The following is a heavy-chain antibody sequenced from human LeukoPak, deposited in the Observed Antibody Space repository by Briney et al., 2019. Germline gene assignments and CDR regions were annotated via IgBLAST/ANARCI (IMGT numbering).Heavy chain of an antibody. D-gene: IGHD1-26*01. CDR1: VYTFTRYE. J-gene: IGHJ4*02. CDR2: IDPNSGDT. Sequence: ASVKVSCKASVYTFTRYEINCVRQAPAQGLEGMGWIDPNSGDTNYAQKFQGRVTMSNDTFISTADMELSSLNSPISYDTAEYYCARDLGGAYWDMFDYWGQGTLVTVSS. V-gene: IGHV1-2*02. CDR3: ARDLGGAYWDMFDY.